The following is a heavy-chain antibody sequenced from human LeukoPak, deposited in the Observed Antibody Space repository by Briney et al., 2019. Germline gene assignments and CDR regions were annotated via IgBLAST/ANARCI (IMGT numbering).Heavy chain of an antibody. CDR1: GGTFSSYT. V-gene: IGHV1-69*04. CDR2: IIPILGIA. D-gene: IGHD3-10*01. J-gene: IGHJ4*02. CDR3: ARDLTMVQGVAEGFDY. Sequence: SVKVSCMASGGTFSSYTISWVRQAPGQGLEWMGRIIPILGIANYAQKFQGRVTITADKSTSTAYMELSSLRSEDTAVYYCARDLTMVQGVAEGFDYWGQGTLVTVSS.